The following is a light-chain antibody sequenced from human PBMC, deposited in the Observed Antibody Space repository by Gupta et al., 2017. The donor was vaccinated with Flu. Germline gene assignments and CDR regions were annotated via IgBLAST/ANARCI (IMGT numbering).Light chain of an antibody. CDR1: QNINNY. Sequence: DDQVTQSPFSLSASMGDRVTIPCRASQNINNYLNWYQQKAGKAPKLLIYAASSLQSGVPSRFSGSGSGTDFTLTITSLQPEDFASYYCQQSYSTPTAFGLGTKVELK. CDR2: AAS. V-gene: IGKV1-39*01. CDR3: QQSYSTPTA. J-gene: IGKJ1*01.